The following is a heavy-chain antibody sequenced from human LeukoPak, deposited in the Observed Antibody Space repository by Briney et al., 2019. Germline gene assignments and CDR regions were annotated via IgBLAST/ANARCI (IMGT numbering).Heavy chain of an antibody. D-gene: IGHD3-10*02. J-gene: IGHJ3*02. CDR3: ARDTVRGVIGGQPDAFDI. V-gene: IGHV4-30-2*01. CDR2: TYHSGST. CDR1: GGSISSGGYY. Sequence: KPSETLSLTCTVSGGSISSGGYYWSWIRQPPGKGLEWIGYTYHSGSTYYNPSLKSRVTISVDRSKNQFSLKLSSVTAADTAVYYCARDTVRGVIGGQPDAFDIWGQGTMVTVSS.